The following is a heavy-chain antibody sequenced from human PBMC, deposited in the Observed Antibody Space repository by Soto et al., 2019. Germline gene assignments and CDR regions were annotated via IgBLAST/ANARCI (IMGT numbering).Heavy chain of an antibody. CDR2: IKSDGSST. D-gene: IGHD3-3*01. V-gene: IGHV3-74*01. CDR1: GITFSSYW. Sequence: GGSLRLSCAASGITFSSYWMHWVRQVPGKGLVWVSRIKSDGSSTDYADSVEGRFAISRDNAKNALYLQMNSLRAEDTAVYFCASSPWSGYVYDNWGQGTLVTVSS. J-gene: IGHJ4*02. CDR3: ASSPWSGYVYDN.